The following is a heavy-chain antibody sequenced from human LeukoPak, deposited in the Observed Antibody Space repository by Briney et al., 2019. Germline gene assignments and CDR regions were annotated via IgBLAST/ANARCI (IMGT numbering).Heavy chain of an antibody. D-gene: IGHD3-10*01. J-gene: IGHJ6*04. CDR1: GFTFSNYE. Sequence: RAGGSLRLSCAASGFTFSNYEMNWVRQAPGKGLEWVSAISGSGGSTYYADSVKGRFTISRDNSKNTLYLQMNSLRAEDTAVYYCAKTFGGMDVWGKGTTVTVSS. CDR2: ISGSGGST. CDR3: AKTFGGMDV. V-gene: IGHV3-23*01.